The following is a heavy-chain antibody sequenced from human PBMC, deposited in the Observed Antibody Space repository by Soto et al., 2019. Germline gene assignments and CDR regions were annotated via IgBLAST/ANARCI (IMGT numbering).Heavy chain of an antibody. CDR3: AKNRLRLQGPRPAVAAIEA. D-gene: IGHD6-19*01. Sequence: GGSLRLSCAASGFTFSSYGMHWVRQAPGKGLEWVAVISYDGSNKYYAGSVKGRFAISRDNSKNTLYLQMNSLRAEDTAVYYCAKNRLRLQGPRPAVAAIEAWGQGTLVTVSS. CDR2: ISYDGSNK. V-gene: IGHV3-30*18. CDR1: GFTFSSYG. J-gene: IGHJ5*02.